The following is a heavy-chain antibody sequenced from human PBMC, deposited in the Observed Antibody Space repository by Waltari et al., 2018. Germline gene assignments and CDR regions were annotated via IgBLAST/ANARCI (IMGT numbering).Heavy chain of an antibody. CDR1: GGSISSSSYY. V-gene: IGHV4-39*07. J-gene: IGHJ5*02. D-gene: IGHD3-22*01. Sequence: QLQLQESGPGLVKPSETLSLTCTVSGGSISSSSYYWGWLRQPPGKGLEWIGSIYYSGSTYYNPSLKSRVTISVDTSKNQFSLKLSSVTAADTAVYYCARDPEGGYYDSSGYPWGQGTLVTVSS. CDR3: ARDPEGGYYDSSGYP. CDR2: IYYSGST.